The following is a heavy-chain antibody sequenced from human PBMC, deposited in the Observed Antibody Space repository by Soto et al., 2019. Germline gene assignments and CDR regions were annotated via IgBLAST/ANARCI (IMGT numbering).Heavy chain of an antibody. D-gene: IGHD3-22*01. V-gene: IGHV4-34*01. J-gene: IGHJ4*02. CDR3: ARGPYYYDSSGSFRPFDY. CDR1: GGSFSGYY. CDR2: INHSGST. Sequence: SETLSLTCAVYGGSFSGYYWSWIRQPPGKGLEWIGEINHSGSTNYNPSLKSRVTISVDTSKNQFSLKLSSVTAADTAVYYCARGPYYYDSSGSFRPFDYWGQGTLVTVS.